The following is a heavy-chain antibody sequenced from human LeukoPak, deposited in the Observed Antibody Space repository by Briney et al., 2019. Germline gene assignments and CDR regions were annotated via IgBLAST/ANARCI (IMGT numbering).Heavy chain of an antibody. J-gene: IGHJ5*02. CDR3: ARRLTQYDCFDP. Sequence: SQTLSPTCAISGDSVSSSSVTWNWIRQSPSRGLEWLGRTYYRSTWYNDYAVSVRGRITVNPDTSKNQFSLHLNSVTPEDTAVYYCARRLTQYDCFDPWGRGILVTVSS. D-gene: IGHD2-2*01. V-gene: IGHV6-1*01. CDR1: GDSVSSSSVT. CDR2: TYYRSTWYN.